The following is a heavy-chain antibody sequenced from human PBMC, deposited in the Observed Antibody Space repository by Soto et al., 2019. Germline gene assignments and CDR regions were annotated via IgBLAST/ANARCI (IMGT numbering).Heavy chain of an antibody. D-gene: IGHD3-22*01. CDR3: AREALDYYDSRGFQH. Sequence: QVQLQESGPGLVKPSQTLSLTCTVSGGSISSGGYYWSWIRQHPGKGLEWIGYIYYSGSTYYNPSLKSRVTISVDTSKNQFSLKLSSVTAADTAVYYCAREALDYYDSRGFQHWGQGTLVTVSS. CDR2: IYYSGST. CDR1: GGSISSGGYY. V-gene: IGHV4-31*03. J-gene: IGHJ1*01.